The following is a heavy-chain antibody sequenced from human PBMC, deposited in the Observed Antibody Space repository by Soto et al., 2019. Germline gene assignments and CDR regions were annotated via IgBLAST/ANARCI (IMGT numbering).Heavy chain of an antibody. V-gene: IGHV4-34*01. CDR2: INHSGST. J-gene: IGHJ6*02. CDR3: ARGRARYYGGNGGRYYYGMDV. D-gene: IGHD4-17*01. CDR1: GGSFSGYY. Sequence: PSETLSLTCAVYGGSFSGYYWSWIRQPPGKGLEWIGEINHSGSTNYNPSLKSRVTISVDTSKNQFSLKLSSVTAADTAVYYCARGRARYYGGNGGRYYYGMDVWGQGTTVTSP.